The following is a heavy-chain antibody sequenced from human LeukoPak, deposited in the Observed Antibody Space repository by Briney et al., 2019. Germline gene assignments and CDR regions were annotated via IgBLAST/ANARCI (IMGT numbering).Heavy chain of an antibody. Sequence: PGGSLRLSCAASGFTFSSYGKHWVRQAPGTGLEWVAVISHDGDHKYHADSVKGRFTISIDSAKKSVYLQMNSLRVEDTAVYYCARDSTQRRGNEYHDALDFWGQGTMVIVSS. CDR2: ISHDGDHK. CDR1: GFTFSSYG. V-gene: IGHV3-30*12. CDR3: ARDSTQRRGNEYHDALDF. D-gene: IGHD4-23*01. J-gene: IGHJ3*01.